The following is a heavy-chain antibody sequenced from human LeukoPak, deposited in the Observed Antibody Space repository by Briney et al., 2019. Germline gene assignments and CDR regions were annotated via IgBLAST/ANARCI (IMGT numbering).Heavy chain of an antibody. CDR2: IYYSGST. CDR3: ASSDSSSWYARQHPTGGY. J-gene: IGHJ4*02. V-gene: IGHV4-39*01. CDR1: GGSISSSSYY. Sequence: SETLSLTCTVSGGSISSSSYYWGWIRQPPGRGLEWIGSIYYSGSTYYNPSLKSRVTISVDTSKNQFSLKLSSVTAADTAVYYCASSDSSSWYARQHPTGGYWGQGTLVTVSS. D-gene: IGHD6-13*01.